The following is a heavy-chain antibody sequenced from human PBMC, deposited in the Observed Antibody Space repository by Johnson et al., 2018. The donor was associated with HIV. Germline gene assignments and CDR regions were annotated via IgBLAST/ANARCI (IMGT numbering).Heavy chain of an antibody. V-gene: IGHV3-15*01. J-gene: IGHJ3*02. CDR1: GFTFSSAW. CDR3: TTEHFYSRRRCGAFDI. CDR2: LRSKTDGGTT. Sequence: VQLVESGGRLVQPGGSLGLSCAASGFTFSSAWMSWVRQAPGKGLEWVGRLRSKTDGGTTDYAAPVKGRFTISGDDSKNTLYLQMNSLKTEDAAVYYCTTEHFYSRRRCGAFDIWGQGTMVTVSS. D-gene: IGHD3-3*02.